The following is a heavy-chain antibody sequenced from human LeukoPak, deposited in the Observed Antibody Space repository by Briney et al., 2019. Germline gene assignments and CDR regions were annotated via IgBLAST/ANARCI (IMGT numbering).Heavy chain of an antibody. CDR3: ARQDIAARPPEGY. CDR1: GYRFTSFW. V-gene: IGHV5-51*01. J-gene: IGHJ4*02. Sequence: GESLKISCQGSGYRFTSFWIAWVRQMPGKGLEWMGIIYPGDSDTRYSPSFQGQVTFSADKSISTAYLQWSSLKASDTAMYYCARQDIAARPPEGYWGRGTLVIVSS. CDR2: IYPGDSDT. D-gene: IGHD6-6*01.